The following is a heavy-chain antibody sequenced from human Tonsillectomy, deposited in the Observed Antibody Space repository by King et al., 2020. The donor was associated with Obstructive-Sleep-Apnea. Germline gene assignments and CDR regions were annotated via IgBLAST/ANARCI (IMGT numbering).Heavy chain of an antibody. Sequence: MQLQESGPGLVKPSQTLSLTCNVSGGSITSGSHYWSWIRQHPGKGLEWVGYIYYSGSTYYNPSLKSRVTISVDTSKNQFSLKLTSVTAADTAVYYCARXSCGGDXXPXGXAFDIXXQGTMVTVSS. D-gene: IGHD2-21*02. V-gene: IGHV4-31*03. CDR1: GGSITSGSHY. J-gene: IGHJ3*02. CDR3: ARXSCGGDXXPXGXAFDI. CDR2: IYYSGST.